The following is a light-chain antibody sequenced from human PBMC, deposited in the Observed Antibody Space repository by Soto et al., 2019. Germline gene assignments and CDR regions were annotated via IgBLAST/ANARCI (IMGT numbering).Light chain of an antibody. CDR3: QSYDSSLSGYV. CDR2: GNS. J-gene: IGLJ1*01. CDR1: SSNIGAGYD. V-gene: IGLV1-40*01. Sequence: QSVLTQPPSVSGAPGPRVTISCTGSSSNIGAGYDVHWYQQLPGTAPKLLISGNSNRPSGVPDRFSGSKSGTSASLAITGLQAEYEADYYCQSYDSSLSGYVFGTGTKLTVL.